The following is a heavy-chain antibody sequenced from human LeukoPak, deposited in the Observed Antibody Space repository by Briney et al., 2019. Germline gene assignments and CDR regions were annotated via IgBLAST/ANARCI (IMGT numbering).Heavy chain of an antibody. CDR3: ARGLSRLSYNWFDP. Sequence: GGSLRLSCAASGFTFSSYAKSWVRQAPGKGLEWVSAISGSGGSTYYADSVKGRFTISRDNSKNTLYLQMNSLRAEDTAVYYCARGLSRLSYNWFDPWGQGTLVTVSS. J-gene: IGHJ5*02. CDR2: ISGSGGST. V-gene: IGHV3-23*01. D-gene: IGHD3-16*02. CDR1: GFTFSSYA.